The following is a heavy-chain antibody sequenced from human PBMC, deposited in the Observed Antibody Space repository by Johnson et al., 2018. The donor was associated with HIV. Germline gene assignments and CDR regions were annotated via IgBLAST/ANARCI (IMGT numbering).Heavy chain of an antibody. J-gene: IGHJ3*02. D-gene: IGHD3-16*01. CDR2: ISYDGSNK. Sequence: QVQLVESGGGVVQPGRSLRLSCAASGFTFSSYPIHWVRQAPGKGLEWVAVISYDGSNKYYADSVKGRFTISRDNSKNTLYLQMNSLRAEDTAVYYCALVWAPGGAFDIWGQGTMVTVSS. CDR1: GFTFSSYP. V-gene: IGHV3-30*04. CDR3: ALVWAPGGAFDI.